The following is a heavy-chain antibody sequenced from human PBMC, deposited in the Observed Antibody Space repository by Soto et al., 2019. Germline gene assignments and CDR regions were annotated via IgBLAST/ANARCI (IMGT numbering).Heavy chain of an antibody. J-gene: IGHJ5*02. CDR3: AKLRWGSDNWFDP. Sequence: GGSLRLSCAASGFTFDDYGMSWVRQAPGKGLEWVSGINWNGGSTGYADSVKGRFTISRDNSKNTLYLQMNSLRAEDTAVYYCAKLRWGSDNWFDPWGQGTLVTV. V-gene: IGHV3-20*04. CDR1: GFTFDDYG. D-gene: IGHD3-10*01. CDR2: INWNGGST.